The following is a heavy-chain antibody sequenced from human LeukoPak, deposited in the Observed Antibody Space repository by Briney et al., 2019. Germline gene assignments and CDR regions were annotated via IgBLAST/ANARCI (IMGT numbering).Heavy chain of an antibody. D-gene: IGHD3-10*01. V-gene: IGHV1-24*01. CDR2: FDPEDGET. J-gene: IGHJ4*02. Sequence: ASVKVSCKVSGYTLTELSMHWVRQAPGKGLEWMGGFDPEDGETIYAQKFQGRVIMTEDTSTDTAYMELSSLRSEDTAVYYCATDLGGITMVRGVPRYWGQGTLVTVSS. CDR1: GYTLTELS. CDR3: ATDLGGITMVRGVPRY.